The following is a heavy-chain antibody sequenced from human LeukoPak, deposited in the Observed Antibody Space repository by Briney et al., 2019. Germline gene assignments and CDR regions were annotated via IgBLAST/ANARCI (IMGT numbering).Heavy chain of an antibody. V-gene: IGHV4-4*07. CDR2: IYTSGST. D-gene: IGHD3-10*01. CDR3: AIDGVSGSQAFDI. J-gene: IGHJ3*02. Sequence: SETLSLTCTVSGGSISSYYCSWIRQPAGKGLEWIGRIYTSGSTNYNPSLKSRVTVSVDTSKNQFSLKLSSVTAADTAVYYCAIDGVSGSQAFDIWGQGTMVTVSS. CDR1: GGSISSYY.